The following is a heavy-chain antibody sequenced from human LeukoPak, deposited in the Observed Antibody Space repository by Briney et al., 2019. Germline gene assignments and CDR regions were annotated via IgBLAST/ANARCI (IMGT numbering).Heavy chain of an antibody. CDR2: IYHSGST. Sequence: SQTLSLTCAVSGGSISSGGYSWSWIRQPPGKGPEWIGYIYHSGSTYYNPSLKSRVTISVDRSKNQFSLKLSSVTAADTAVYYCAREYEAGWFDPWGQGTLVTVSS. J-gene: IGHJ5*02. V-gene: IGHV4-30-2*01. D-gene: IGHD2-8*01. CDR1: GGSISSGGYS. CDR3: AREYEAGWFDP.